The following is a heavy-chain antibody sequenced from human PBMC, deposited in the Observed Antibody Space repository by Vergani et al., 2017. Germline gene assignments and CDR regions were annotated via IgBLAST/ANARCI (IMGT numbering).Heavy chain of an antibody. Sequence: EVQLLQSGGGVIQPGGTVRLSCAASGFTFSACPMTWVRQAPGKGLEWVSSISARYPSTYYADSVKGRFTIFRDNSKNMLYLQMNSLRAEDTAVYYCARLSYDTSPYLQEGYDFWGQGTLVSVSS. D-gene: IGHD3-22*01. CDR3: ARLSYDTSPYLQEGYDF. CDR1: GFTFSACP. CDR2: ISARYPST. J-gene: IGHJ4*02. V-gene: IGHV3-23*01.